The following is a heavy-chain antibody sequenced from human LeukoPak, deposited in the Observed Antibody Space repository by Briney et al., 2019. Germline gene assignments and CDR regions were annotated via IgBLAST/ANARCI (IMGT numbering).Heavy chain of an antibody. Sequence: GGSLRLSCAASGFTFDDYAMHWVRHAPGKGLEWVSGISWNSGSIGYADSVKGRFTISRDNAKNSLYLQMNSLRAEDTALYYCAKDTRGWFGESSTNWFDPWGQGTLVTVSS. J-gene: IGHJ5*02. V-gene: IGHV3-9*01. CDR2: ISWNSGSI. CDR3: AKDTRGWFGESSTNWFDP. D-gene: IGHD3-10*01. CDR1: GFTFDDYA.